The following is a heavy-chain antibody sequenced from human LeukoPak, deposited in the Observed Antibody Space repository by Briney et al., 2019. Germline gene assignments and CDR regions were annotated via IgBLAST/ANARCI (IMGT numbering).Heavy chain of an antibody. J-gene: IGHJ6*04. V-gene: IGHV1-18*04. D-gene: IGHD3-10*01. Sequence: ASVKVSCKASGYTFTSYGISWVRQAPGQGLEWMGWISAYNGNTNYAQKLQGRVTMTTDTSTSTAYMELRSLRSDDTAVYYCARVNGLLWFGEVLNYGMDVWGKGTTVTVSS. CDR1: GYTFTSYG. CDR3: ARVNGLLWFGEVLNYGMDV. CDR2: ISAYNGNT.